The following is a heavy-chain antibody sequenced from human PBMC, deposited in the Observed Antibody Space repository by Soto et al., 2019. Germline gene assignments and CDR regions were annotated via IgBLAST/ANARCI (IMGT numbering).Heavy chain of an antibody. Sequence: GESLKISCKGSGYSFSNYWIGWVRQMPGKGLEWMGNIYPGDSDTRYSPSFQGQVTIAADKSISTAYLQWSSLKASDTAMYYCARQIYDSDTGPNFQYYFDSWGQGTPVTVSS. CDR1: GYSFSNYW. CDR3: ARQIYDSDTGPNFQYYFDS. V-gene: IGHV5-51*01. D-gene: IGHD3-22*01. CDR2: IYPGDSDT. J-gene: IGHJ4*02.